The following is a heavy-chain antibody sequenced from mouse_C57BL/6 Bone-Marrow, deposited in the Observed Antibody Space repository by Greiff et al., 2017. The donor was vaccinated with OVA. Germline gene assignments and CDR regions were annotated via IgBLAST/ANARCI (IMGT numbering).Heavy chain of an antibody. Sequence: EVQLVESGGGLVKPGGSLKLSCAASGFTFSSYAMSWVRQTPEKRLEWVATISDGGSYTYYPDNVKGRFTISRDNAKNNLYLQMSHLKSEDTAMYYCASELYAMDYWGQGTSVTVSS. CDR1: GFTFSSYA. CDR3: ASELYAMDY. J-gene: IGHJ4*01. V-gene: IGHV5-4*01. CDR2: ISDGGSYT.